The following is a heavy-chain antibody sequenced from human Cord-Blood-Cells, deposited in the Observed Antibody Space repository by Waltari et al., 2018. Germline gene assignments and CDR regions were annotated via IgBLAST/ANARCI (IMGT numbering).Heavy chain of an antibody. CDR3: ARPKGTGGLNWYFDL. V-gene: IGHV4-39*07. CDR1: GGSISSSSYY. D-gene: IGHD3-10*01. J-gene: IGHJ2*01. Sequence: QLQLQESGPGLVKPSETLSLTCTVSGGSISSSSYYWGWIRQPPGKGLEWIGSIYYSGSTYYTPSLKSRVTISVDTSKNQFSLKLSSVTAADTAVYYCARPKGTGGLNWYFDLWGRGTLVTVSS. CDR2: IYYSGST.